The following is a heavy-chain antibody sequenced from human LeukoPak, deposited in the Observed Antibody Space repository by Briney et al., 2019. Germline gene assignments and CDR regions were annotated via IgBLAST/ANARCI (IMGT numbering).Heavy chain of an antibody. CDR1: GGSISSYY. CDR2: IYYSGST. Sequence: PSETLSLTCTVSGGSISSYYWSWIRQPPGKGLEWIGYIYYSGSTNYNPSLKSRVTMSVDTSKNQFSLKLSSVTAADTAVYYCARDIVETFDYWGQGTLVTVSS. D-gene: IGHD1-26*01. J-gene: IGHJ4*02. CDR3: ARDIVETFDY. V-gene: IGHV4-59*12.